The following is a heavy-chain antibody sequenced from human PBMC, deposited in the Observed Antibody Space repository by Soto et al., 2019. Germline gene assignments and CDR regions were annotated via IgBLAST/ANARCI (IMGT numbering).Heavy chain of an antibody. D-gene: IGHD3-16*01. V-gene: IGHV4-34*01. Sequence: QVQLRQWGAGLLKPSETLVLTCAVSGGSFTDYYWGWIRQSPGKGLEWIGEINHSASSTYNPSLASRVTILVDTSKKQFSLRLTSVTAADTAMYYCARGLTKVEGGAFDIWGQGTMVTVSS. J-gene: IGHJ3*02. CDR2: INHSASS. CDR1: GGSFTDYY. CDR3: ARGLTKVEGGAFDI.